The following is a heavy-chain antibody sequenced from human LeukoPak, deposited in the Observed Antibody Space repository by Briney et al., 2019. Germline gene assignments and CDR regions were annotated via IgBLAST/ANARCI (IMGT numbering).Heavy chain of an antibody. J-gene: IGHJ4*02. CDR3: ARQDGGDGYNSNFDY. V-gene: IGHV3-30*03. Sequence: GGSLRLSCAASGFTFSSYWMHWVRQAPGKGLEWVAVISYDGSNKYYADSVKGRFTISRDNSKNTLYLQMNGLRAEDTAVYYCARQDGGDGYNSNFDYWGQGTLVTVSS. CDR1: GFTFSSYW. CDR2: ISYDGSNK. D-gene: IGHD5-24*01.